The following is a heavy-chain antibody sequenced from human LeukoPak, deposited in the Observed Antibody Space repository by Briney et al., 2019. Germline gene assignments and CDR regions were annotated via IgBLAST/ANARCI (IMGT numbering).Heavy chain of an antibody. D-gene: IGHD3-16*01. CDR2: ISAYNGNT. Sequence: ASVKVSCKASGYTFTSYGISWVRQAPAQGLEWMGWISAYNGNTNYAQKLQGSVTMTTDTSTSTAYMELRSLRSDDTAVYYCALGEPYDDYGFSPELRYWGQGTLVTVSS. CDR1: GYTFTSYG. V-gene: IGHV1-18*01. CDR3: ALGEPYDDYGFSPELRY. J-gene: IGHJ4*02.